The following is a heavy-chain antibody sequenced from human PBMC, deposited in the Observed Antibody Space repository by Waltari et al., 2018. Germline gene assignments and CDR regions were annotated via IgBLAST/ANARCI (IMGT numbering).Heavy chain of an antibody. V-gene: IGHV4-34*01. CDR2: INHSGST. D-gene: IGHD3-22*01. CDR1: GGSFSGYY. J-gene: IGHJ3*02. Sequence: QVQLQQWGAGLLKPSETLSLTCAVYGGSFSGYYWSWIRQPPGKGLVWIGEINHSGSTNYNPSLKSRVTISVDTSKNQFSLKLSSVTAADTAVYYCARATAGYYDSSGYRAGTLYAFDIWGQGTMVTVSS. CDR3: ARATAGYYDSSGYRAGTLYAFDI.